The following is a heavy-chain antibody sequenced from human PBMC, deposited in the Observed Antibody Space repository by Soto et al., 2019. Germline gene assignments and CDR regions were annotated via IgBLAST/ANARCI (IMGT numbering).Heavy chain of an antibody. CDR3: ARFRGSYGMDV. Sequence: GASVKVSCKASGGTFSSYAISWVRQAPGQGLEWMGGITPILGIANYAQKFQGRVTITADKSTSTAYMELSSLRSEDTAVYYCARFRGSYGMDVWGQGTTVTVSS. V-gene: IGHV1-69*10. CDR1: GGTFSSYA. J-gene: IGHJ6*02. D-gene: IGHD3-10*01. CDR2: ITPILGIA.